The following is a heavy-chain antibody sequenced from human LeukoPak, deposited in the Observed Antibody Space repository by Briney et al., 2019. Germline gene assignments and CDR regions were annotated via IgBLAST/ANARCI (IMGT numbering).Heavy chain of an antibody. CDR2: ISSSSSTI. CDR1: GFTFSSYS. V-gene: IGHV3-48*01. J-gene: IGHJ4*02. Sequence: GGSLRLSCAASGFTFSSYSMNWVRQAPGKGLEWVSYISSSSSTIYYADSVKGRFTISRDNAKNSLYLQMNSLRAEDTAVYYCARDFWSAHWGQGTLVTVSS. D-gene: IGHD3-3*01. CDR3: ARDFWSAH.